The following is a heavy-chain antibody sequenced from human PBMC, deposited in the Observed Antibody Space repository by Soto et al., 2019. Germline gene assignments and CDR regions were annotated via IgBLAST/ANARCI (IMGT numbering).Heavy chain of an antibody. V-gene: IGHV3-11*05. Sequence: QVQLEESGGGLVKPGGSLRLSCAASGFTFSAVYMSWIRQAPNKGLESISYISSSGTSANYADSVKGRFTSSRDNAKNSLYRQMNSLIAEETAVYYCARDRGAVTGQYFDYWGQGALVTVSS. J-gene: IGHJ4*02. CDR3: ARDRGAVTGQYFDY. D-gene: IGHD6-19*01. CDR2: ISSSGTSA. CDR1: GFTFSAVY.